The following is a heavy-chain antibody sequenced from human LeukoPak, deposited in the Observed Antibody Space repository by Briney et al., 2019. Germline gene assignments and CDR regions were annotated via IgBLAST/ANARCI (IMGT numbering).Heavy chain of an antibody. J-gene: IGHJ4*02. CDR1: GFTFSSYE. D-gene: IGHD6-19*01. V-gene: IGHV3-48*03. CDR2: ISGSGNTI. CDR3: ARDYSIGWCSDY. Sequence: GGSLRLSCAASGFTFSSYEMNWFRQAPGKGLQWVSYISGSGNTIYYADSVKGRFTISRDNAKDSLYLQMNSVRVEDTAIYFCARDYSIGWCSDYWGQGTLVTVSS.